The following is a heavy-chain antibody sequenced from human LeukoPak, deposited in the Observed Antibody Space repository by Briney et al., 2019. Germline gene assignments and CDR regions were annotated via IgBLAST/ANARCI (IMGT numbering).Heavy chain of an antibody. D-gene: IGHD3-22*01. CDR3: AKEGDYFDMEY. J-gene: IGHJ4*02. Sequence: PGGSLRLSCAASGFTFSTYAMTWVRQAPGKGLEWVLTIGGRGDTNYADSVKGRFTISRDNSKNTVYLQMNSLRVEDTAVYYCAKEGDYFDMEYWGQGTLVTVSS. CDR1: GFTFSTYA. CDR2: IGGRGDT. V-gene: IGHV3-23*01.